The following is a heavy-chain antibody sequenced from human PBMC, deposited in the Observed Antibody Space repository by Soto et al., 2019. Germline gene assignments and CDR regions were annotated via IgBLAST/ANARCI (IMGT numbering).Heavy chain of an antibody. CDR2: INAYNGNT. CDR3: ARGTPLPIAVAGLDY. Sequence: ASVKVSCEASGGTFTSSGISWVRQAPGQRLEWMGRINAYNGNTNYAQKIQGRVTMTTDTSTSTAYMELRSLRSDDTAVYYCARGTPLPIAVAGLDYWGQGTLVTVSS. CDR1: GGTFTSSG. D-gene: IGHD6-19*01. J-gene: IGHJ4*02. V-gene: IGHV1-18*01.